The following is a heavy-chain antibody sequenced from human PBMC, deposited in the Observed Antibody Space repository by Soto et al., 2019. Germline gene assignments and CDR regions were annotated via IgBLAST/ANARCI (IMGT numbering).Heavy chain of an antibody. J-gene: IGHJ4*02. CDR2: INPNSGGT. V-gene: IGHV1-2*04. Sequence: SVKVSCKASGYTFTGYYMHCVRQAPGQGLEWMGWINPNSGGTNYAQKFQGWVTMTRDTSISTAYMELSRLRSDDTAVYYCARDLMTTVTTDYWGQGTLVTVSS. D-gene: IGHD4-17*01. CDR1: GYTFTGYY. CDR3: ARDLMTTVTTDY.